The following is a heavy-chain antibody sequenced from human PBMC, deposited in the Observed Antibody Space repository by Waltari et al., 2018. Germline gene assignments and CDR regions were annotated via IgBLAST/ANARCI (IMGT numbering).Heavy chain of an antibody. D-gene: IGHD3-16*02. CDR2: SIPSFGTA. J-gene: IGHJ4*02. Sequence: QVRLVQSGAEVKKPGSSVKVSCKASGGTFSSYAISWVRQAPGQGLEGMGGSIPSFGTAKDEQKFQGRVTITADESTSTAYMELSSLRSEDTAVYYCARGRDYDYVWGSYRYPLDYWGQGTLVTVSS. V-gene: IGHV1-69*01. CDR3: ARGRDYDYVWGSYRYPLDY. CDR1: GGTFSSYA.